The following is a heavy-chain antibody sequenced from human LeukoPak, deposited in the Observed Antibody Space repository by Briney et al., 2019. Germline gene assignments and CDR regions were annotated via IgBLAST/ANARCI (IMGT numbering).Heavy chain of an antibody. CDR2: IYYAGNI. Sequence: SETLSLTCTVSGGSISSSNYYWGWIRQPPGKGLEWIGSIYYAGNIYYNPSLQSRVTIAVDTSKNQFSLKLGSVAAADTGVYYCAKCFGYRTIRTWSDYWGQGTLVTVSS. V-gene: IGHV4-39*01. D-gene: IGHD5-18*01. J-gene: IGHJ4*02. CDR3: AKCFGYRTIRTWSDY. CDR1: GGSISSSNYY.